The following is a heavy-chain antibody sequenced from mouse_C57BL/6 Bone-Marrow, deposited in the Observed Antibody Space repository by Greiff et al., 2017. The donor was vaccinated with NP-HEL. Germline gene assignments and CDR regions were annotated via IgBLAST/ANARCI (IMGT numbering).Heavy chain of an antibody. CDR2: IYPGSGST. CDR3: ARSGYGSSCAMDY. V-gene: IGHV1-55*01. D-gene: IGHD1-1*01. Sequence: QVQLQQPGAELVKPGASVKMSCKASGYTFTSYWITWVKQRPGQGLEWIGDIYPGSGSTNYNEKFKSKATLTVDTSSSTAYMQLSSLTSEDSEVYYCARSGYGSSCAMDYWGQGTSVTVSS. CDR1: GYTFTSYW. J-gene: IGHJ4*01.